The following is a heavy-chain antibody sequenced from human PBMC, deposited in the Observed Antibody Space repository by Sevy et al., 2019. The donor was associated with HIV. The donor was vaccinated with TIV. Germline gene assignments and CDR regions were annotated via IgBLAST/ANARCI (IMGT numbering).Heavy chain of an antibody. CDR1: GLTFSSYA. J-gene: IGHJ5*02. D-gene: IGHD4-17*01. CDR2: ITGSGDST. CDR3: AKDSDYGDSNWFDP. V-gene: IGHV3-23*01. Sequence: GGSLRLSCAASGLTFSSYAMSWVRQAPGKGLEWVSPITGSGDSTYYADSVKGRFTISRDNSKNTVYLQMNSLRAGDTALYYCAKDSDYGDSNWFDPWGQGTLVTVSS.